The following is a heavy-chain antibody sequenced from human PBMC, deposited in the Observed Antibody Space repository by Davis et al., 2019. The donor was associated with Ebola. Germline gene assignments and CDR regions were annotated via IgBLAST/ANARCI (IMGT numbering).Heavy chain of an antibody. V-gene: IGHV4-4*02. CDR2: IYHSGST. CDR1: GGSISSSNW. CDR3: ARGGLRYCSSTSCYTLYFDY. J-gene: IGHJ4*02. D-gene: IGHD2-2*02. Sequence: MPSETLSLTCAVSGGSISSSNWWSWVRLPPGKGLEWIGEIYHSGSTNYNPSLKSRVTISVDKSKNQFSLKLSSVAAADTAVYYCARGGLRYCSSTSCYTLYFDYWGQGTLVTVSS.